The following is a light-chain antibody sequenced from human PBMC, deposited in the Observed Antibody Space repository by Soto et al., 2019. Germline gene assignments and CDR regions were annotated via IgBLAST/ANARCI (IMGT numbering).Light chain of an antibody. CDR3: QQYDRYRWP. CDR2: GAS. CDR1: QSVSSSY. J-gene: IGKJ1*01. Sequence: EIVWTQSPGTLSLSPGERATLSCRASQSVSSSYLAWYQQHRGQAPRLLIYGASSRAPGIPGRFGGSGSGTDFTLTISRLEAEDSAVDYCQQYDRYRWPFGQGTKVESK. V-gene: IGKV3-20*01.